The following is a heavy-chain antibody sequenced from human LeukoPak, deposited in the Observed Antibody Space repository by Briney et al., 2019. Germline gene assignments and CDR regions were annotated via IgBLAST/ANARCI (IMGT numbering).Heavy chain of an antibody. V-gene: IGHV1-18*01. D-gene: IGHD6-13*01. Sequence: ASVKVSCKASGYTFTSYGISWVRQAPGQGLEWMGWISAYNGNTNYAQKLQGRVTMTRDTSTSTVYMELSSLRSEDTAVYYCARGYGSSWYEFDYWGQGTLVTVSS. J-gene: IGHJ4*02. CDR3: ARGYGSSWYEFDY. CDR1: GYTFTSYG. CDR2: ISAYNGNT.